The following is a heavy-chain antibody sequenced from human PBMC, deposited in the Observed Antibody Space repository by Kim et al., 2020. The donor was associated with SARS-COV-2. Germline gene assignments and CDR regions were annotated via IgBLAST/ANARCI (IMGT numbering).Heavy chain of an antibody. CDR1: GFIVSNYY. J-gene: IGHJ4*02. CDR3: ARESCNDAGCYSYFDY. CDR2: LHRDGST. D-gene: IGHD2-15*01. Sequence: GVSLRLSCTASGFIVSNYYMSWVRQAPGKGLEWVSVLHRDGSTYYSESVKGRFSISRDDSENTLFLEMTDLRAEDAAVYYCARESCNDAGCYSYFDYWGQGALVTVSS. V-gene: IGHV3-53*01.